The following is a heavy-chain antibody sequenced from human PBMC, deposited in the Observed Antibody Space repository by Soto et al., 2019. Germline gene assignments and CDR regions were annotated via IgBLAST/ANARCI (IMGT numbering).Heavy chain of an antibody. Sequence: LXLSCAASWFSFRNYSMHWVRRAPWKGLEWVSGISWHSGTIGYADSVRGRFTISRDNAKNSLYLQMNSLRPEDTALYFCVKEKLYSNYEYYFDYWGQGTLVTVSS. CDR2: ISWHSGTI. CDR3: VKEKLYSNYEYYFDY. V-gene: IGHV3-9*01. J-gene: IGHJ4*02. CDR1: WFSFRNYS. D-gene: IGHD4-4*01.